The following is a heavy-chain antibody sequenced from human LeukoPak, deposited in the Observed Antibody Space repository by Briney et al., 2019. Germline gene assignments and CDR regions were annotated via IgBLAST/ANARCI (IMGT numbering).Heavy chain of an antibody. D-gene: IGHD3-10*01. V-gene: IGHV4-59*01. CDR2: IYYSGST. J-gene: IGHJ4*02. CDR3: ARDRGTFDY. Sequence: TSETLSLTCTVSGGSISSYYWSWIRQPPGKGLEWIGYIYYSGSTNYSPSLKSRVTISVDTSKNQFSLKLSSVTAADTAVYYCARDRGTFDYWGQGTLVTVSS. CDR1: GGSISSYY.